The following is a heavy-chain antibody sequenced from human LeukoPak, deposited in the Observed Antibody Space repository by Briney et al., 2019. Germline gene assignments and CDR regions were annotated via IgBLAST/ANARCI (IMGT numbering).Heavy chain of an antibody. CDR2: ISGSGDST. CDR1: GFTFSNYA. CDR3: AKNAGYSYGLYYFDY. D-gene: IGHD5-18*01. Sequence: GGSLRLSCAASGFTFSNYAMRWVRQAPGKGLEWVSGISGSGDSTYYTDSLKGRFTISRDNSRNTVYLQMDSLRAEDSAVYYCAKNAGYSYGLYYFDYWGQGTLVTVSS. V-gene: IGHV3-23*01. J-gene: IGHJ4*02.